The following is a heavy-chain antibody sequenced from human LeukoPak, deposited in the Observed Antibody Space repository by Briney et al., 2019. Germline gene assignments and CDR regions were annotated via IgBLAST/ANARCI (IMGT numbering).Heavy chain of an antibody. CDR3: ASHHFPYYDVLTGYSDY. D-gene: IGHD3-9*01. CDR1: GFTFSSYW. Sequence: GGSLRLSCAASGFTFSSYWMHWVRQAPGKGLVWVTRINSDGSSTSYADSVKGRFTISRDNAKNTLYLQMSSLRAEDTAVYYCASHHFPYYDVLTGYSDYWGQGTLVTVSS. CDR2: INSDGSST. J-gene: IGHJ4*02. V-gene: IGHV3-74*01.